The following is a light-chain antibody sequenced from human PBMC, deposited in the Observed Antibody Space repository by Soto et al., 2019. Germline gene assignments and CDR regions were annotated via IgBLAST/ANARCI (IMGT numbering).Light chain of an antibody. CDR2: DTS. CDR1: QSVANY. CDR3: QQRNSWPPIT. J-gene: IGKJ5*01. Sequence: EIVLTQSPATLSLSPGERATLSCRASQSVANYLAWYQQKPGQAPRLLIYDTSNRATGIPARFSGSGSGTDFSLTISSLEPEDVAVYYCQQRNSWPPITFGQGTRLEIK. V-gene: IGKV3-11*01.